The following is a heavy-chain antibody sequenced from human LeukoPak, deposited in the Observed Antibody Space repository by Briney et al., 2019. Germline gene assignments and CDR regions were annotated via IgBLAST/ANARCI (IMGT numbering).Heavy chain of an antibody. V-gene: IGHV3-21*01. D-gene: IGHD4-17*01. CDR2: ISSSTSYI. CDR1: GFTFSSYS. Sequence: GSLRHSCAASGFTFSSYSMNWIRQAPGKGLEWVSSISSSTSYIYYADSVKGRFTISKDNAKNSLYLQMNSLRAEDTAVYYCARAGGSTVSHSDYWGQGTLVTVSS. CDR3: ARAGGSTVSHSDY. J-gene: IGHJ4*02.